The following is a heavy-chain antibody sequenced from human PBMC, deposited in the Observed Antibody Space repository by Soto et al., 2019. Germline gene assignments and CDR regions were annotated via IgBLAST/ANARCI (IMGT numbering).Heavy chain of an antibody. Sequence: LRLSFPAARFTCSDYVMHWVRQAPGKGLQWLATISHHGIRTHYADSVMGRFTISRDNCKKVVYLHLSGLRVEDTAIYYCAKDWVGGSNNSQLDYWGQGPAVTVS. CDR3: AKDWVGGSNNSQLDY. D-gene: IGHD1-26*01. CDR1: RFTCSDYV. CDR2: ISHHGIRT. J-gene: IGHJ4*02. V-gene: IGHV3-30*18.